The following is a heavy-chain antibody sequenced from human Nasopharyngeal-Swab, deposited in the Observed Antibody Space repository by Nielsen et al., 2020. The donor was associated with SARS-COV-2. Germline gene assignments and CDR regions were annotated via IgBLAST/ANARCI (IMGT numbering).Heavy chain of an antibody. CDR2: VKQEGSEE. D-gene: IGHD6-13*01. J-gene: IGHJ4*02. CDR3: ARDAFPGIAAAGPDY. Sequence: VRQAPGKGLEWVANVKQEGSEEYYVDSVKGRFTISRDNAKNSLYLQMNRLRAEDTAVYYCARDAFPGIAAAGPDYWGQGTLVTVSS. V-gene: IGHV3-7*01.